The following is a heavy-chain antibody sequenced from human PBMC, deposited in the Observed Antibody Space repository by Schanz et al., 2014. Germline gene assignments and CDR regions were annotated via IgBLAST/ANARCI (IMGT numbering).Heavy chain of an antibody. J-gene: IGHJ6*02. CDR3: AGAAYCRGAGCALYYALDV. D-gene: IGHD2-15*01. V-gene: IGHV3-30*04. Sequence: VQLVESGGGLVQPGGSLRLSCAASGFTVRSYAMHWVRQAPGKGLEWVAVISYDGSHKDYADSVKGRFTISRDNSKNTLYLQMNSLRAEDTGVYYCAGAAYCRGAGCALYYALDVWGQGTTVTVSS. CDR1: GFTVRSYA. CDR2: ISYDGSHK.